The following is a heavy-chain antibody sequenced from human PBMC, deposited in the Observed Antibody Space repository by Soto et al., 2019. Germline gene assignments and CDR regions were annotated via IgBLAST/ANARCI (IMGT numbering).Heavy chain of an antibody. CDR2: IYYTGST. V-gene: IGHV4-59*11. D-gene: IGHD2-2*01. Sequence: QVQLQESGPGLVKPSETLSLTCTVSGASISSHYWSWLRQPPGKGLEWIGCIYYTGSTNYNPSLKSRVTMSLDTSKNQFSLRLSSVTAADTAVYYCARGGVGVVPAAMDYWGQGTLVTVSS. CDR3: ARGGVGVVPAAMDY. J-gene: IGHJ4*02. CDR1: GASISSHY.